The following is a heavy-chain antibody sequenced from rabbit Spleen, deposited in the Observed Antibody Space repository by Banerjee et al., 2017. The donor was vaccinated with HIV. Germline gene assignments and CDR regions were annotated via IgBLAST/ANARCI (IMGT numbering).Heavy chain of an antibody. Sequence: QSLEESGGDLVQPEGSLALTCKASGFSFSSSDYICWVRQAPGKGLEWISCIAGSSSGFTYSATWAKGRFTCSKTSSTTVTLQMTSLTVADTATYFCARDTSSSFSSYGMDLWGPGTLVTVS. D-gene: IGHD1-1*01. V-gene: IGHV1S40*01. CDR2: IAGSSSGFT. J-gene: IGHJ6*01. CDR3: ARDTSSSFSSYGMDL. CDR1: GFSFSSSDY.